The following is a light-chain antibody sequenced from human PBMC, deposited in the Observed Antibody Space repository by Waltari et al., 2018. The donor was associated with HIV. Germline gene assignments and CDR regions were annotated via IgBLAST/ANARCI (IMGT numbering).Light chain of an antibody. CDR2: KDS. Sequence: SYELAQPPSVSVSPGQTARLTCSGDALPRQFVYWYQQKPGQAPIVVIYKDSERPSGIPERFSGFISGTTATFTISAVQAEDEADDYCQSADITGTLGVFGGGTRLTV. V-gene: IGLV3-25*03. CDR3: QSADITGTLGV. J-gene: IGLJ2*01. CDR1: ALPRQF.